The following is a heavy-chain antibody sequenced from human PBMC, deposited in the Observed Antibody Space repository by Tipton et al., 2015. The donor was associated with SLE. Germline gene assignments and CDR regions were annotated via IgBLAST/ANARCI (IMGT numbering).Heavy chain of an antibody. CDR1: GLMFDAYG. CDR2: IWSDGSHR. V-gene: IGHV3-33*01. J-gene: IGHJ4*02. D-gene: IGHD3-10*01. CDR3: ASAAGAFDY. Sequence: SLRLSCTTSGLMFDAYGMHWVRQAPGKGLEWVAVIWSDGSHRFYAESVRGRFTISRDNSKNTLYLQMNSLRAEDTAVYWCASAAGAFDYWGRGTLVTVSS.